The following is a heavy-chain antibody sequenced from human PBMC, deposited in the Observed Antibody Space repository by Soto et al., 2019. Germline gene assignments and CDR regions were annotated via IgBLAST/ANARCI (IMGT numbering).Heavy chain of an antibody. CDR2: IIPIFGTA. Sequence: GASVKVSCKASGGTFSSYAISWVRQAPGQGLEWMGGIIPIFGTANYAQKCQGRVTITADESTSTAYMELSSLRSEDTAVYYCAMYCSSTSCYSRTNYYYYGRDVWGQGTTVTVSS. V-gene: IGHV1-69*13. D-gene: IGHD2-2*01. CDR3: AMYCSSTSCYSRTNYYYYGRDV. J-gene: IGHJ6*02. CDR1: GGTFSSYA.